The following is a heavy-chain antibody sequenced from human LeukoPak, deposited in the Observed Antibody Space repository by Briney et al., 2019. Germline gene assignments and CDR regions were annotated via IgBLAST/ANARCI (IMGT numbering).Heavy chain of an antibody. CDR2: INHSGST. V-gene: IGHV4-34*01. CDR1: GGSFSGYY. D-gene: IGHD6-13*01. Sequence: PSETLSLTCAVYGGSFSGYYWSWIRQPPGKGLEWIGEINHSGSTNYNPSLKSRVTISVDTSKNQFSLKLSSVTAADTAVYYCARHVGYSSTWRPFIDYWGQGTLVTVSS. J-gene: IGHJ4*02. CDR3: ARHVGYSSTWRPFIDY.